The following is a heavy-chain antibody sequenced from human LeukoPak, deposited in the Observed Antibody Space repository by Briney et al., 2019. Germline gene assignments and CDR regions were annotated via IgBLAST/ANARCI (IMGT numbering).Heavy chain of an antibody. V-gene: IGHV1-3*01. CDR3: ARASGSGSYYED. J-gene: IGHJ4*02. CDR2: INADNGNT. D-gene: IGHD1-26*01. CDR1: GYTFTSYV. Sequence: ASVKVSCKASGYTFTSYVMHWVRQAPGQRLEWMGWINADNGNTKYSQKFQGIVTMTRDTSASTAYMELSSLRSEDTAVYYCARASGSGSYYEDWGQGTLVTVSS.